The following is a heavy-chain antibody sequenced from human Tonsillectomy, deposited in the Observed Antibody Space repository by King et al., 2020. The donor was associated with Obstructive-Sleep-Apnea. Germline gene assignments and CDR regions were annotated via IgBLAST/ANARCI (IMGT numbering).Heavy chain of an antibody. CDR1: GTSFSGYY. CDR3: ARGGYSSSWYGH. D-gene: IGHD6-13*01. CDR2: INHSGST. Sequence: VQLQQWGAGLLKPSETLPLTCDVYGTSFSGYYWSWIRQPPGKGLEWIGEINHSGSTNYNPSLKSRVTISVDTSENQFSLNLRSVTAADTAMYYCARGGYSSSWYGHWGQGTLVTVSS. V-gene: IGHV4-34*01. J-gene: IGHJ4*02.